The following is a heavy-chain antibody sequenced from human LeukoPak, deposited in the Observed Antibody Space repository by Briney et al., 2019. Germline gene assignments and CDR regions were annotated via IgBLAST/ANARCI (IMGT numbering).Heavy chain of an antibody. D-gene: IGHD3-10*01. Sequence: GGSLRLSCAASGFTLSSYAMSWVRQAPGKGLEWVSAISGSGGSTYYADSVKGRFTISRDNSKNTLYLQMNSLRAEDTAVYYCAKDENGSGSYSDWFDPWGQGTLVTVSS. CDR2: ISGSGGST. CDR1: GFTLSSYA. J-gene: IGHJ5*02. V-gene: IGHV3-23*01. CDR3: AKDENGSGSYSDWFDP.